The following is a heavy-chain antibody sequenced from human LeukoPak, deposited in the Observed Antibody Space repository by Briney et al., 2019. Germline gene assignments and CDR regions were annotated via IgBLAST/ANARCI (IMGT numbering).Heavy chain of an antibody. D-gene: IGHD1-26*01. CDR3: ARWEVNHFDS. CDR2: VYYSGST. V-gene: IGHV4-39*02. J-gene: IGHJ4*02. CDR1: GGSVSSSDYY. Sequence: PSETLSLTCSVSGGSVSSSDYYWGWVRQPPGKGLEWIGSVYYSGSTYYNPSLKSRLTISLDTSRIHFSLKLTSVTAADTAVYYCARWEVNHFDSWGQGTLVIVSS.